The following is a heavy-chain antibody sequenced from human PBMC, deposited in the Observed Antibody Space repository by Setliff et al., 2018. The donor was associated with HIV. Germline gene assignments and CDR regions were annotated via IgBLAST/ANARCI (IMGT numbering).Heavy chain of an antibody. CDR3: ARATFGSTSSGINYYMDV. J-gene: IGHJ6*03. D-gene: IGHD3-10*01. Sequence: SETLSLTCTVSGGSVSGYSWSWIRQPPGRGLEWIGYIYYDGTTNSNPSLKSRVTISVTTSKNQFSLKLSSVTAADTALYFCARATFGSTSSGINYYMDVWGKGTTVTVSS. V-gene: IGHV4-59*02. CDR1: GGSVSGYS. CDR2: IYYDGTT.